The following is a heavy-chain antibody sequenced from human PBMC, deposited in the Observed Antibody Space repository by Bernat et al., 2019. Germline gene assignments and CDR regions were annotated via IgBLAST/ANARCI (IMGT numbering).Heavy chain of an antibody. J-gene: IGHJ4*02. V-gene: IGHV4-34*01. CDR1: GGSFSGYY. D-gene: IGHD5-12*01. CDR2: IHHIGSP. CDR3: AGGVATTPTEFDY. Sequence: QVQLQQWGAGLLKPSETLSLTCAVYGGSFSGYYWSWIRQPPGKGLEWIGTIHHIGSPYYNPSLKSRVTILLDTSKNEFSLKLTSVTAADTAVYYCAGGVATTPTEFDYWGQGTLVTVSS.